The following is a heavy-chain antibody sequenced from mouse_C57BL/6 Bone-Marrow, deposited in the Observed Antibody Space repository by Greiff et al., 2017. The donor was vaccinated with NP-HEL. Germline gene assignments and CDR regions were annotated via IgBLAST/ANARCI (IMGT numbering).Heavy chain of an antibody. D-gene: IGHD2-5*01. Sequence: QVQLQQSGAELMKPGASVKLSCKATGYTFTGYWIEWVKQRPGHGLEWIGKIFPGSGSTNYIEKFKGKATFTADKSSNTAYMQLSSLTTEDSAISCGGRADYSSPWGAYGGQGTRATVTA. J-gene: IGHJ3*01. V-gene: IGHV1-9*01. CDR3: GRADYSSPWGAY. CDR1: GYTFTGYW. CDR2: IFPGSGST.